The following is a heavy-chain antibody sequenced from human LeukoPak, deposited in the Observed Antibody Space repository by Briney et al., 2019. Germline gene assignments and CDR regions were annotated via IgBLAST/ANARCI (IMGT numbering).Heavy chain of an antibody. D-gene: IGHD3-3*01. Sequence: GGSLRPSCAASGNYWMHWVRQVPGKGLVWVSHINSDGSWTSYADSVKGRFTISKDNAKNTVYLQMNSLRAEDTAVYYCARDRAWNYFDYWGQGTLVTVSS. V-gene: IGHV3-74*01. CDR1: GNYW. CDR2: INSDGSWT. CDR3: ARDRAWNYFDY. J-gene: IGHJ4*02.